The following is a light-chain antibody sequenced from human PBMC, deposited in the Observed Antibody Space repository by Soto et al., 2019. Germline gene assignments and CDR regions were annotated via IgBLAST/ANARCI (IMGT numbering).Light chain of an antibody. CDR3: QQRSNSIT. J-gene: IGKJ5*01. CDR1: QSVSSN. Sequence: EIVLTQSPASLSLSPGERATLSCRASQSVSSNLAWYQQKPGQAPRLLISDASNRATGIPARFSGSGSGKAFTLTISGLEPEDFVVYYCQQRSNSITFGQGTRLEIK. CDR2: DAS. V-gene: IGKV3-11*01.